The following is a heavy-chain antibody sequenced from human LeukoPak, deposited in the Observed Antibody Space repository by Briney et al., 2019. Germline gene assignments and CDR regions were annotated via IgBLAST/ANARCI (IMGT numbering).Heavy chain of an antibody. D-gene: IGHD2-2*01. J-gene: IGHJ5*01. Sequence: GGSLRLSCAASGFSFSKYGLHWVRRPPGKGLEWVAVFWFDGSKQYYAESVKGRFTVSRDNSKSTLDLHMSSLSAEDTAIYYCAKDQYPGSGYCSGSSCYGGFDSWGQGTLVTISS. CDR1: GFSFSKYG. CDR3: AKDQYPGSGYCSGSSCYGGFDS. CDR2: FWFDGSKQ. V-gene: IGHV3-33*03.